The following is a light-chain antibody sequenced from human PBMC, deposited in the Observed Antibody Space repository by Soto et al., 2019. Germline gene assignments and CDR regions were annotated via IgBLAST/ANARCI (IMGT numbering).Light chain of an antibody. CDR1: QSVSSN. CDR3: QQYGSSPRT. CDR2: GAS. J-gene: IGKJ1*01. Sequence: EIVMTQSPATLSVSPGEGVTLSCRASQSVSSNLAWYQQRPGQAPRLLIYGASTRATGIPARFSGSGSGTEFTLTISRLEPEDFAVYYCQQYGSSPRTFGQGTKVDIK. V-gene: IGKV3-15*01.